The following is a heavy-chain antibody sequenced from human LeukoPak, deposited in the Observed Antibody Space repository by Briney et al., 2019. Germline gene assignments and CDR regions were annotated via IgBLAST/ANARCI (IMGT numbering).Heavy chain of an antibody. J-gene: IGHJ4*02. V-gene: IGHV3-20*04. D-gene: IGHD6-19*01. CDR2: INWNGGST. Sequence: GGSLRLSCAASGFTFDDYGMSWVRQAPGKGLEWVSGINWNGGSTGYADSVKGRLTISRDNAKNSLYLQMNSLRAEDTALYYCARDGIAVAGVYYFDYWGQGTLVTVSS. CDR3: ARDGIAVAGVYYFDY. CDR1: GFTFDDYG.